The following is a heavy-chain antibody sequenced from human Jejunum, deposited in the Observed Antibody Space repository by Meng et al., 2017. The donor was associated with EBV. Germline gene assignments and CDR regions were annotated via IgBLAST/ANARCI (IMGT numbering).Heavy chain of an antibody. CDR2: ISYDGSNK. V-gene: IGHV3-30-3*01. Sequence: QLVGSGGGGVQAGMSLRLSCAASGFTFSSYAMQWVRQAPGKGLEWVALISYDGSNKYYADSVKGRFTISRDSSKNTLFLQMNSLRAEDTAVYYCVREIRGYYSAYWGQGALVTVSS. J-gene: IGHJ4*02. CDR1: GFTFSSYA. CDR3: VREIRGYYSAY. D-gene: IGHD3-3*01.